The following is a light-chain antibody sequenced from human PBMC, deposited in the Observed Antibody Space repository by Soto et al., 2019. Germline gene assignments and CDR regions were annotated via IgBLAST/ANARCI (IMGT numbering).Light chain of an antibody. CDR1: QSVSNNY. CDR2: GAS. Sequence: ELVLAQSPGTLSLSPGERAILSCRASQSVSNNYLAWYQKTPGQDTRLLIYGASNRDTVIPDRVSGIGSGTDVTLTISRLETEECALDDGQQYGTSPLTFGGGTKVDIK. V-gene: IGKV3-20*01. J-gene: IGKJ4*01. CDR3: QQYGTSPLT.